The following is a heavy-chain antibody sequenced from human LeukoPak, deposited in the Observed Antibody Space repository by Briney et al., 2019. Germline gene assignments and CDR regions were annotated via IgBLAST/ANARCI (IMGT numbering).Heavy chain of an antibody. CDR2: INWNGGST. V-gene: IGHV3-20*01. D-gene: IGHD3-10*01. J-gene: IGHJ5*02. CDR1: GFTFDDYG. Sequence: PGGSLRLSCAASGFTFDDYGMSWVRQAPGKGLEWVSGINWNGGSTGYADSVKGRFTSSRDNAKNSLYLQMNSLRAEDTALYHCAREWFGMNSYWFDPWGQGTLVTVSS. CDR3: AREWFGMNSYWFDP.